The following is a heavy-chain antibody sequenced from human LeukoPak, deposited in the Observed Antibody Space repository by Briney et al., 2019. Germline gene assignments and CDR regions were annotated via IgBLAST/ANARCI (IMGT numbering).Heavy chain of an antibody. D-gene: IGHD2-21*02. CDR2: FDPEDGET. J-gene: IGHJ1*01. V-gene: IGHV1-24*01. CDR3: ATDLPVVTAAAEYFQH. Sequence: ASVKVSRKVSGYTLTELSMHWVRQAPGKGLEWMGGFDPEDGETIYAQKFQGRVTMTEDTSTDTAYMELSSLRSEDTAVYYCATDLPVVTAAAEYFQHWGQGTLVTVSS. CDR1: GYTLTELS.